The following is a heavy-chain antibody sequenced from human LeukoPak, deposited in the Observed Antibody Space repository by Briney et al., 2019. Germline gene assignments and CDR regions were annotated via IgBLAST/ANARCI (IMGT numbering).Heavy chain of an antibody. CDR3: ARASTLRTYYDFWSLDYGMDV. D-gene: IGHD3-3*01. CDR2: IYYSGST. Sequence: KPSETLSLTCTVSGGSVSSGSYYWSWIRQPPGKGLEWIGYIYYSGSTNYNPSLKSRVTISVDTSKNQFSLKLSSVTAADTAVYYCARASTLRTYYDFWSLDYGMDVWGQGTTVTVSS. CDR1: GGSVSSGSYY. J-gene: IGHJ6*02. V-gene: IGHV4-61*01.